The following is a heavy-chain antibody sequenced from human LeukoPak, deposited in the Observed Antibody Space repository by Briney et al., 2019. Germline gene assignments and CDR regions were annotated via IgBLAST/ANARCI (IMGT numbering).Heavy chain of an antibody. CDR1: GYTFTSYA. D-gene: IGHD3-9*01. Sequence: ASVNVSCKASGYTFTSYAMHWVRQAPGQSLEWMGWINAGNGNTKYSQKFQGRVNITRDTSASTAYMELSSLRSEDTAVYYCARDRSYYDILTGDKHFDYWGQGTLVTVSS. V-gene: IGHV1-3*01. J-gene: IGHJ4*02. CDR2: INAGNGNT. CDR3: ARDRSYYDILTGDKHFDY.